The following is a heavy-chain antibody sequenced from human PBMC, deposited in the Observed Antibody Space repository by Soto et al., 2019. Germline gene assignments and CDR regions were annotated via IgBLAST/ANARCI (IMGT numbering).Heavy chain of an antibody. D-gene: IGHD3-22*01. V-gene: IGHV3-23*01. CDR3: AKDSRGMLMIGAFDI. J-gene: IGHJ3*02. CDR2: ISRSGGST. Sequence: PGGSLRLSCAAAGLTFSNYWMSWVRQAPGKGLEWVSAISRSGGSTYYADSVKGRFTISRDNSKNTLYLQMNSLRAEDTAVYYCAKDSRGMLMIGAFDIWGQGTMVTVS. CDR1: GLTFSNYW.